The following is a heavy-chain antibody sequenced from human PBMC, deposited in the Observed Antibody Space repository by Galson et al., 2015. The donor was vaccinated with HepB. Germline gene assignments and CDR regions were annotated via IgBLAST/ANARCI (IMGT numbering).Heavy chain of an antibody. J-gene: IGHJ4*02. CDR3: AKVGPVAAIIDYFDY. CDR2: ISGSGGST. D-gene: IGHD2-2*02. Sequence: SLKLSCAASGFTFSTYDMSWVRQAPGKRLEWVSAISGSGGSTYYSDNVKGRFTITRDKSKNTLYLQMSSLRAEDTAIYYCAKVGPVAAIIDYFDYWGQGTLVTVSS. CDR1: GFTFSTYD. V-gene: IGHV3-23*01.